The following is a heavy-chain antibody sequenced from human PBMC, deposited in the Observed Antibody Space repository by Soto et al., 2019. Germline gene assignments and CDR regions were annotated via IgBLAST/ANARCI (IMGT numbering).Heavy chain of an antibody. CDR2: INSDGSST. J-gene: IGHJ1*01. Sequence: EVQLVESGGGLVQPGGSLRLSCAASGFTFSSYWMHWVRQAPGKGLVWVSRINSDGSSTSYADSVKGRFTISRDNAKNTLYLQMNSLRAEDTAVYYCARDGGRGSSGWYGEYFQHWGQGTLVTVSS. CDR3: ARDGGRGSSGWYGEYFQH. D-gene: IGHD6-19*01. CDR1: GFTFSSYW. V-gene: IGHV3-74*01.